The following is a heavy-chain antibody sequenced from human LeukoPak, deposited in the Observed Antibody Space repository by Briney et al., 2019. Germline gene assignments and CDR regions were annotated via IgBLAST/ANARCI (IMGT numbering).Heavy chain of an antibody. CDR3: ATRLPFTGYKN. D-gene: IGHD5-24*01. CDR1: GGTLSTYE. J-gene: IGHJ4*01. CDR2: MSRSADRI. V-gene: IGHV3-48*03. Sequence: GGSLRLSCTIFGGTLSTYELNWVRQSPGKGPEWISYMSRSADRIDHADSVKGRFTMSRDNAKNSVYLQMNGLRVDDTAIYYCATRLPFTGYKNWGQGTLVTVSS.